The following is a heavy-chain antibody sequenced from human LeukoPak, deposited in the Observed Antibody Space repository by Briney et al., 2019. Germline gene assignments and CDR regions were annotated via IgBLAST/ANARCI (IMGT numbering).Heavy chain of an antibody. CDR3: ASRNYGGSPLPLDY. Sequence: GGSLTLSCAVSGFTFSKYWVTCVPQTPGERVEWGASIKKDGSETYYVESVKGQFTISRDNAKNSLYLKMNSLRAEDTAVYYCASRNYGGSPLPLDYWGQGTLVTVSS. D-gene: IGHD4-23*01. J-gene: IGHJ4*02. CDR1: GFTFSKYW. CDR2: IKKDGSET. V-gene: IGHV3-7*01.